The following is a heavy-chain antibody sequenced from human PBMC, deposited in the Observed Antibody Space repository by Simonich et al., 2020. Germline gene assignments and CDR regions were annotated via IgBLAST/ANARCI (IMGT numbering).Heavy chain of an antibody. V-gene: IGHV4-34*01. CDR2: INHSGST. CDR1: GGSFSGYY. J-gene: IGHJ4*02. Sequence: QVQLQQWGAGLLKPSETLSLTCAVDGGSFSGYYWGWISQPPGKGLGWIGEINHSGSTNDNPSLKSRVTISVDTSKNQFSLKLSSVTAADTAVYYCARHLQLGPFDYWGQGTLVTVSS. CDR3: ARHLQLGPFDY. D-gene: IGHD1-1*01.